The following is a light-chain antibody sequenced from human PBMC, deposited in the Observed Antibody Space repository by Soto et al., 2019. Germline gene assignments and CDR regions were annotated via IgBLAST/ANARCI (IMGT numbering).Light chain of an antibody. CDR1: QSVSSN. CDR2: GAS. CDR3: QQYYNWPRT. V-gene: IGKV3-15*01. Sequence: EIVMTQSPATLSVSPGERAPLSCRASQSVSSNLAWYQQKPGQAPRLLIYGASTRATGIPARFSGSGSGTEFTLTISGLQSEDFAVYFCQQYYNWPRTFGQGTRWIS. J-gene: IGKJ1*01.